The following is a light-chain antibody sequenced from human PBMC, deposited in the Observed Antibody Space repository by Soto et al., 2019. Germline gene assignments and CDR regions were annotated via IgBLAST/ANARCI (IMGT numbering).Light chain of an antibody. V-gene: IGLV1-44*01. CDR3: EAWDDSLNGLV. J-gene: IGLJ1*01. Sequence: QTVVTQPPSASGTPGQRVTISCSGSSSNIGSNTVNWYQQLPGTAPKLLIYNNNQRPSGVPDRFSGSKSGTSASLAISGLQSEDEADYYCEAWDDSLNGLVFGTGTKLTVL. CDR2: NNN. CDR1: SSNIGSNT.